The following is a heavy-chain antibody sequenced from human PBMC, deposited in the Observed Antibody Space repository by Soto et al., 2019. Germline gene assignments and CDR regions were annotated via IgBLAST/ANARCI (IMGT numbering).Heavy chain of an antibody. J-gene: IGHJ4*02. V-gene: IGHV3-30*03. CDR3: ARDLYSYGYPDY. CDR1: GFIFGAYG. Sequence: ESGGGVVQPGRSLRLSCAASGFIFGAYGMHWVRQAPGKGLEWVAVMSYDGSRKYYADSVKGRFTISRDNSNNTLSLEMNSLKPEDTAVYYCARDLYSYGYPDYWGQGTLVTVSS. CDR2: MSYDGSRK. D-gene: IGHD5-18*01.